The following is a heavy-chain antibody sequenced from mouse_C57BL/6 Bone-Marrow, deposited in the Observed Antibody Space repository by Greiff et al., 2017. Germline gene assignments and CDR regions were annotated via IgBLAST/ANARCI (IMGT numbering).Heavy chain of an antibody. J-gene: IGHJ4*01. V-gene: IGHV1-9*01. Sequence: QVQLQQSGAELMKPGASVKLSCKASGYTFTGYWIEWVKQRPGHGLEWIGEILPGSGSTNYNEKFKGKATLTADTSSSTAYMQRSSLTSEDSAVYSCARWEYAMDYWGQGTSVTVSA. CDR3: ARWEYAMDY. CDR1: GYTFTGYW. D-gene: IGHD4-1*01. CDR2: ILPGSGST.